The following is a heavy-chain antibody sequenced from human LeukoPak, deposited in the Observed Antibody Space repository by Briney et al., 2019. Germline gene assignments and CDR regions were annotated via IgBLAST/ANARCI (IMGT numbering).Heavy chain of an antibody. V-gene: IGHV3-30*03. Sequence: GRSLRLSCAASGFTFSSYGMHWVRQAPGKGLEWVAVISYDGSNKYYADSVKGRFTISRDNSKNTLYLQMNSLRAEDTAVYYCARAQTWIQLWLDYWGQGTMVTVSS. J-gene: IGHJ3*01. CDR2: ISYDGSNK. D-gene: IGHD5-18*01. CDR1: GFTFSSYG. CDR3: ARAQTWIQLWLDY.